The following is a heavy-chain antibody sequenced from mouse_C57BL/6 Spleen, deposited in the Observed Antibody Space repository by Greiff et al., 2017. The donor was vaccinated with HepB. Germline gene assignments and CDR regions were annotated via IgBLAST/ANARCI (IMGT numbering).Heavy chain of an antibody. Sequence: QVQLQQPGAELVKPGASVKMSCKASGYTFTSYWITWVKQRPGQGLEWIGDIYPGSGSTNYNEKFKSKATLTVDTSSSTAYMQLSSLTSEDSAVYYCAREGVYDYDDPYAMDYWGQGTSVTVSS. CDR2: IYPGSGST. D-gene: IGHD2-4*01. CDR3: AREGVYDYDDPYAMDY. V-gene: IGHV1-55*01. CDR1: GYTFTSYW. J-gene: IGHJ4*01.